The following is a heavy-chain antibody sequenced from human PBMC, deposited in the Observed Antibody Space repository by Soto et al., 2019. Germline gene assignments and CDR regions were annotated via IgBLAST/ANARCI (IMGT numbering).Heavy chain of an antibody. CDR1: DFSFTHHA. CDR3: AKQMGTWVDTAIDL. J-gene: IGHJ4*02. V-gene: IGHV3-23*01. D-gene: IGHD1-1*01. CDR2: LSHDGVNI. Sequence: GGSLRLSCVAPDFSFTHHAMTWVRLPPGKGLQWVAALSHDGVNIYYRDSVRGRFTISRDNSKNTLYLQMHSLKAEDTAVYFCAKQMGTWVDTAIDLWGQGPKMTV.